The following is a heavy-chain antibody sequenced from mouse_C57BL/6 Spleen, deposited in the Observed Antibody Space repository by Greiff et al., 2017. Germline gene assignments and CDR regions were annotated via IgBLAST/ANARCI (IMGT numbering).Heavy chain of an antibody. D-gene: IGHD2-5*01. CDR3: ARPGYSRDYAMDY. Sequence: EVKVEESGGGLVKPGGSLKLSCAASGFTFSDYGMPWVRQAPEKGLEWVAYISSGSSTIYYADTVKGRFTISRDNAKNTLFLQMTSLRSEDTAMYYCARPGYSRDYAMDYWGQGTSVTVSS. CDR1: GFTFSDYG. V-gene: IGHV5-17*01. CDR2: ISSGSSTI. J-gene: IGHJ4*01.